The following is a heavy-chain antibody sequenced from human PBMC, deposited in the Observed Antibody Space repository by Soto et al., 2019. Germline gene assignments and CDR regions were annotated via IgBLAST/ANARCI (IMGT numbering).Heavy chain of an antibody. D-gene: IGHD2-15*01. CDR1: GYTFSDYA. J-gene: IGHJ2*01. CDR3: VRCYCSVGSCYACWHFDL. Sequence: QVQLVQSGGEVKKPGASVKVSCQASGYTFSDYAISWVRQAPGQGLEWMGWISASTKNTDQAQNFQGRVIMTLDTSKNTGYMELRRLRSDDTAVYYCVRCYCSVGSCYACWHFDLWGRGTLVTVSS. V-gene: IGHV1-18*01. CDR2: ISASTKNT.